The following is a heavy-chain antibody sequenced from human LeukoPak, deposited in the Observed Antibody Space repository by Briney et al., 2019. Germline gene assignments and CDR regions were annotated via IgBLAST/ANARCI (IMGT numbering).Heavy chain of an antibody. D-gene: IGHD6-13*01. CDR1: GFTFSTYW. CDR3: ASRAAYSSSWSALDM. V-gene: IGHV3-7*01. J-gene: IGHJ3*02. CDR2: IKQDGSEK. Sequence: GGSLRLSCAASGFTFSTYWMSWVRQAPGKGLEWVANIKQDGSEKYYVDSVKGRFTISRDNAKNSLYLLMNSLRAEDTAVYYCASRAAYSSSWSALDMWGQGTMLTVSS.